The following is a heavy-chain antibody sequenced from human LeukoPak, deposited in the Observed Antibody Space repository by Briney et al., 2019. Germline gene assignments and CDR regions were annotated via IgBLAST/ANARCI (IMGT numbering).Heavy chain of an antibody. V-gene: IGHV4-34*01. CDR2: INHSGST. J-gene: IGHJ4*02. Sequence: PSETLSLTCAVYGGSFSGYYWSWIRQPPGKGLEWIGEINHSGSTNYNPSLKSRVTISVDTSKNQFSLKLSSVTAADTAVYYCARLYLGAAAAGSYYFDYWGQGTLVTVSS. D-gene: IGHD6-13*01. CDR1: GGSFSGYY. CDR3: ARLYLGAAAAGSYYFDY.